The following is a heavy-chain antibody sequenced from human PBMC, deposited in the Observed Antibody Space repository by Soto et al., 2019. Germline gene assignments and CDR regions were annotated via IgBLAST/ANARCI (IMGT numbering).Heavy chain of an antibody. CDR3: ARTRGDSYGSSYYYYYYMDV. CDR1: GGSISSYY. CDR2: IYYSGST. Sequence: SETLSLTCTVSGGSISSYYWSWIRQPPGKGLEWIGYIYYSGSTNYNPSLNSRVTISVDTSKNQFSLKLSSVTAADTAVYYCARTRGDSYGSSYYYYYYMDVWGKGTTVTVSS. D-gene: IGHD5-18*01. V-gene: IGHV4-59*01. J-gene: IGHJ6*03.